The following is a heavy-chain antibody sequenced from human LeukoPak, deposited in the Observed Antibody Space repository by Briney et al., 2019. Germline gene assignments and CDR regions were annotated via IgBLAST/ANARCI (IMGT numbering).Heavy chain of an antibody. CDR1: GGSISSSSYY. CDR2: IYYSGST. Sequence: SETLSLTCTVSGGSISSSSYYWGLIRQPPGKWLEWIGSIYYSGSTYYNPSLKSRVTISVDTPKNQFSLKLSSVTAADTAVYYCARVAPSIDYWGQGTLVTVSS. V-gene: IGHV4-39*01. D-gene: IGHD2-15*01. CDR3: ARVAPSIDY. J-gene: IGHJ4*02.